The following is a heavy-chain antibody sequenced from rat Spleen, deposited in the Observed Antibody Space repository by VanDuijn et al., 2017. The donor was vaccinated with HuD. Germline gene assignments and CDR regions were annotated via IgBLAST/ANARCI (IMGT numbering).Heavy chain of an antibody. Sequence: EVQLVESGGGLVQPGRSLKLSCAASGFTFSNYDMAWVRQAPTKGLEWVASISPSGGSTYYRDSVKGRFTISRHTAESSLNLEMDSLRSENTATYYCVKYSGKYYGYNFLDYWGQGVMVTVSS. J-gene: IGHJ2*01. CDR1: GFTFSNYD. V-gene: IGHV5-25*01. CDR3: VKYSGKYYGYNFLDY. CDR2: ISPSGGST. D-gene: IGHD1-9*01.